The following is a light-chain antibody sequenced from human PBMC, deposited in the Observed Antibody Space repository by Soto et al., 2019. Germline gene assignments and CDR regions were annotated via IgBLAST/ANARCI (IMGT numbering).Light chain of an antibody. CDR2: RAF. CDR3: QQHTISMYT. CDR1: QSVARD. Sequence: EIVLTQSPGTLSLSPGETATLSCRASQSVARDLSWYQQKPGQAPRLLISRAFIGATGIPDRFSGSGSGTDFTLTINRLEPEDSAVYYCQQHTISMYTFGQGTKLEI. J-gene: IGKJ2*01. V-gene: IGKV3-20*01.